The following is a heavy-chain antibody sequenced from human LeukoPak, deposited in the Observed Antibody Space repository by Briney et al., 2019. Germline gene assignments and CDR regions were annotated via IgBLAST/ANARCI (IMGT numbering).Heavy chain of an antibody. CDR1: GFTFSSYA. Sequence: GGSLRLSCAASGFTFSSYAMSWVGQAPGKGLEWVSTISGSGGSTYYADSVKGRFTISRDNSKNTLYLQMNSLRAEDTAVYYCAKYSSRWFSYPDYWGQGTLVTVSS. J-gene: IGHJ4*02. CDR2: ISGSGGST. V-gene: IGHV3-23*01. D-gene: IGHD6-13*01. CDR3: AKYSSRWFSYPDY.